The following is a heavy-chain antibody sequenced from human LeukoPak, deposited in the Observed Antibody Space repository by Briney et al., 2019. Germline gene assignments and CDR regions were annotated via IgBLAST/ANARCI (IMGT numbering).Heavy chain of an antibody. J-gene: IGHJ3*02. V-gene: IGHV3-30*02. D-gene: IGHD1-14*01. CDR3: AKGAGISTGPDDAFDI. Sequence: PGGSLRLSCAASGFTFTPYGMHWVRQAPGKGLEWVTFIRYDGSNKYYADSVKGRFTISRDNSQNTLYLQVSSLRVEDTAVYYCAKGAGISTGPDDAFDIWGRGTMVTVSS. CDR1: GFTFTPYG. CDR2: IRYDGSNK.